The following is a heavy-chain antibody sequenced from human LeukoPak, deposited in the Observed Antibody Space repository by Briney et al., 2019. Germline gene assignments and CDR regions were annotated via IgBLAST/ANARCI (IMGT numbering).Heavy chain of an antibody. CDR3: ATPGEIAFGGVLDY. D-gene: IGHD3-16*01. CDR2: IIPIFGTA. V-gene: IGHV1-69*13. Sequence: SVKVSCKASGGTFSSYAISWVRQAPGQGLEWMGGIIPIFGTANYAQKFQGRVTITADESTSTAYMELSSLRSEDTAVYYCATPGEIAFGGVLDYWGQGTLVTVSS. CDR1: GGTFSSYA. J-gene: IGHJ4*02.